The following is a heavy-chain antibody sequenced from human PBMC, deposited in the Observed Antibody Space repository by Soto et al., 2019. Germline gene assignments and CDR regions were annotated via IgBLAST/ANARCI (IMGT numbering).Heavy chain of an antibody. V-gene: IGHV3-30*18. CDR1: GFSFRNYG. D-gene: IGHD3-10*01. J-gene: IGHJ6*02. CDR3: ANAFSIMVSYGMDV. Sequence: GGSLRLSCSVSGFSFRNYGMHWVRQAPGKGLEWVAVISYDGGNKDYADSVKGRFTISKDNSKNTLYLQMNSLRVEDTALYYCANAFSIMVSYGMDVWGQGTMVTVSS. CDR2: ISYDGGNK.